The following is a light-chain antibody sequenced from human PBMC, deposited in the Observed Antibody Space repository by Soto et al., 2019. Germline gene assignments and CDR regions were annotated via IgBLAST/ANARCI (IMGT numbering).Light chain of an antibody. CDR3: QQYKSYPWT. CDR2: KAS. CDR1: QSISNW. J-gene: IGKJ1*01. V-gene: IGKV1-5*03. Sequence: DIQMTQFPFTQSASVGDRVIITCRASQSISNWLAWYQQKPGRAPTLLIHKASSLESGVPSRFSGTGSGTEFTLTISSLQPDDFATYYCQQYKSYPWTFGQGTKVEIK.